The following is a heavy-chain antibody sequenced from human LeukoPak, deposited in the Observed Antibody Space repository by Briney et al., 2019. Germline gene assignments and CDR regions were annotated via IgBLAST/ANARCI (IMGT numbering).Heavy chain of an antibody. D-gene: IGHD3-16*01. V-gene: IGHV3-30-3*01. CDR1: GFSFSSYA. Sequence: PGRSLRLSCAASGFSFSSYAFHWVRQAPGKGLEWVAVISYDGTNQYYADSVKGRFTISRDNSKNTLYLQMNSLRAEDTSVYYCARDSRLSRWRGTSDSWGQGTLVTVSS. CDR3: ARDSRLSRWRGTSDS. CDR2: ISYDGTNQ. J-gene: IGHJ4*02.